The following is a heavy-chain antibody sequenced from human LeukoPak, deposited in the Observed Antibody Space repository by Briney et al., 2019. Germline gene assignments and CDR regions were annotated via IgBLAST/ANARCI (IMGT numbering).Heavy chain of an antibody. Sequence: PGGSLRLSCAASGFTFSSYGMHWVRQAPGKGLEWVAVIWYDGSNKYYADSVKGRFTISRDNSKNTLYLQMNSLRAEDTAVYYCARELQDFCSGGSCYSQAFDIWGQGTMVTVSS. CDR3: ARELQDFCSGGSCYSQAFDI. CDR1: GFTFSSYG. V-gene: IGHV3-33*01. J-gene: IGHJ3*02. D-gene: IGHD2-15*01. CDR2: IWYDGSNK.